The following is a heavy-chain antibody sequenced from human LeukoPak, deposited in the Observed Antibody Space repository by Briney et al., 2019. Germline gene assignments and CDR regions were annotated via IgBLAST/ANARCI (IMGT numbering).Heavy chain of an antibody. J-gene: IGHJ4*02. D-gene: IGHD1-26*01. V-gene: IGHV3-48*02. CDR1: GFTFSSYT. Sequence: GGSLRLSCAASGFTFSSYTMSWVRQAPGKGLEWVSSISSDRTTIFYADSVKGRFTISRDNAQNSLYLQMNSLRDEDTAVYYCASGMGAPANYWGQGTLVTVSS. CDR2: ISSDRTTI. CDR3: ASGMGAPANY.